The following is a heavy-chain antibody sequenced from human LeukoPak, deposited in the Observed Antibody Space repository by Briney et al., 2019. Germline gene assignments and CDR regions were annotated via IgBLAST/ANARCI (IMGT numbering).Heavy chain of an antibody. V-gene: IGHV3-30*18. CDR2: ISFDGSSK. J-gene: IGHJ4*02. D-gene: IGHD1-26*01. CDR3: AKEVLSGTSKYHSDY. CDR1: GLTFSSCD. Sequence: GGSLRLSCAASGLTFSSCDMHWIRQAPGQGQEWVAAISFDGSSKHFADSVKGRFTISRDNSKNTVYLQMNSLRAEDTAVYYCAKEVLSGTSKYHSDYWGQGTLVTVSS.